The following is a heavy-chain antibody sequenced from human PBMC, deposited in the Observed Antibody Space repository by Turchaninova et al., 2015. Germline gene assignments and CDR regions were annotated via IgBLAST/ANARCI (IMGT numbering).Heavy chain of an antibody. CDR2: INGGGGNT. J-gene: IGHJ4*02. CDR3: AKERSVRGPFDY. V-gene: IGHV3-23*01. CDR1: GFIFNNGG. D-gene: IGHD3-3*01. Sequence: EGQLLEFGGGLVQPGGPLGSPCGASGFIFNNGGMSWVRQAPGKGLEGVSAINGGGGNTYYVGSLKGRFTISRDNSKNTLYLQINSLTAEDTAVYYCAKERSVRGPFDYWGQGTLVTVSS.